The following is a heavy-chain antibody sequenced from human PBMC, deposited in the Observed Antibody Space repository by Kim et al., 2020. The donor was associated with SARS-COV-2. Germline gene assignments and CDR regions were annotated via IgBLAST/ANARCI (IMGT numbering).Heavy chain of an antibody. CDR1: GFTFSSYA. V-gene: IGHV3-23*01. CDR2: ISGSGGST. J-gene: IGHJ6*02. CDR3: AKLGLAIFGVVIHPKDYYYGMDV. Sequence: GGSLRLSCAASGFTFSSYAMSWVRQAPGKGLEWVSAISGSGGSTYYADSVKGRFTISRDNSKNTLYLQMNSLRAEDTAVYYCAKLGLAIFGVVIHPKDYYYGMDVWGQGTTVTVSS. D-gene: IGHD3-3*01.